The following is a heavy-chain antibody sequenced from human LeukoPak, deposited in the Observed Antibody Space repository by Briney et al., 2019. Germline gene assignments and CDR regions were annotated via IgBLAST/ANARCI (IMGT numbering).Heavy chain of an antibody. Sequence: SETLSLTCAVYGGSFSGYYWSWIRQPPGKGLEWIGEINHSGSTNYNPSLKSRVTISVDTSKNQFSLKLSSVTAADTAVYYCARDTYDFWSGPNWFDPWGQGTLVTVSS. CDR2: INHSGST. V-gene: IGHV4-34*01. CDR3: ARDTYDFWSGPNWFDP. CDR1: GGSFSGYY. D-gene: IGHD3-3*01. J-gene: IGHJ5*02.